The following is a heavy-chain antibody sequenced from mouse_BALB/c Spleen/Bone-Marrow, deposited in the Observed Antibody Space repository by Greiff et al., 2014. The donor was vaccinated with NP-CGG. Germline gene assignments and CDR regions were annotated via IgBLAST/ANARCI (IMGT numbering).Heavy chain of an antibody. V-gene: IGHV1-87*01. CDR3: ARGDYGYHWYFDV. CDR2: IYPGDGDI. D-gene: IGHD1-2*01. J-gene: IGHJ1*01. CDR1: GYNFTTHW. Sequence: QVQLKESGAELARPGASVKLSCKASGYNFTTHWMQWVKQRPGQGLEWIGAIYPGDGDIRYTQKFKGKATLTADKSSSTAYMQLSDLASEDSAVYYCARGDYGYHWYFDVWGAGTTVTVSS.